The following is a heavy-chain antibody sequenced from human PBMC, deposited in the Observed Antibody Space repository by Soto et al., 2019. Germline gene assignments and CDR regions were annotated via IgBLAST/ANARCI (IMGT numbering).Heavy chain of an antibody. Sequence: GGSLRLSCAASGFTFSSYSMNWVRQAPGKGLEWVSYISSSSSTIYYADSVKGRFTISRDNAKNSLYLQMNSLRAEDTAVYYCARELHDLLFDYWGQGTLVTVSS. CDR1: GFTFSSYS. CDR2: ISSSSSTI. D-gene: IGHD1-1*01. V-gene: IGHV3-48*01. CDR3: ARELHDLLFDY. J-gene: IGHJ4*02.